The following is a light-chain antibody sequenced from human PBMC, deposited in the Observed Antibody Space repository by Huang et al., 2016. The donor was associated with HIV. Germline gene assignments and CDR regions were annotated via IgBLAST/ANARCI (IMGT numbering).Light chain of an antibody. Sequence: EIVMTQSPATLSVSPGEKATLSCRASQSVNSKDAWYQQKPGQAPRLLIYGASSRATGIPARFSGSGSGADFTLTISSLQSEDFAVYYCQQYDNWPPYTFGQGTKLEIK. CDR3: QQYDNWPPYT. CDR1: QSVNSK. CDR2: GAS. V-gene: IGKV3-15*01. J-gene: IGKJ2*01.